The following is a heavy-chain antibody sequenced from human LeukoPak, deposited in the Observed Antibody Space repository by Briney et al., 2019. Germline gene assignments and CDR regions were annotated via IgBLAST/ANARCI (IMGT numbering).Heavy chain of an antibody. Sequence: GGPLRLSCAASGFTVSSNYMSWVRQAPGKGLEWVSVIYSGGSTYYADSVKGRFTISRDNSKNTLYLQMNSLRAEDTAVYYCARDREMDWYFDLWGRGTLVTVSS. CDR3: ARDREMDWYFDL. D-gene: IGHD5-24*01. CDR2: IYSGGST. CDR1: GFTVSSNY. V-gene: IGHV3-53*01. J-gene: IGHJ2*01.